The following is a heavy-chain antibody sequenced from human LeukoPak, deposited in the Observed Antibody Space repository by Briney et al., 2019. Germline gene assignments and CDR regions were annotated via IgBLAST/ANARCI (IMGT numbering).Heavy chain of an antibody. V-gene: IGHV1-69*05. Sequence: SVKVSCKASGGTFSSYAISWVRQAPGQGLEWMGGIIPIFGTANYAQKFQGRVTITTDESTSTAYMELSSLRSEDTAVYYCSGHKRWLQPKYNWFDPWGQGTLVTVSS. J-gene: IGHJ5*02. D-gene: IGHD5-24*01. CDR3: SGHKRWLQPKYNWFDP. CDR1: GGTFSSYA. CDR2: IIPIFGTA.